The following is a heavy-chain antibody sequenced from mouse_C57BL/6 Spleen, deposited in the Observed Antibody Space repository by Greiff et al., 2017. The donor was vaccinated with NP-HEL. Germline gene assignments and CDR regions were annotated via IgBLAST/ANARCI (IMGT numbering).Heavy chain of an antibody. J-gene: IGHJ3*01. Sequence: EVKLMESGGDLVKPGGSLKLSCAASGFTFSSYGMSWVRQTPDKRLEWVATISSGGSYTYYPDSVKGRFTISRDNAKNTLYLQMSSLKSEDTAMYYCARHDYDPFFAYWGQGTLVTVSA. CDR2: ISSGGSYT. CDR3: ARHDYDPFFAY. D-gene: IGHD2-4*01. V-gene: IGHV5-6*01. CDR1: GFTFSSYG.